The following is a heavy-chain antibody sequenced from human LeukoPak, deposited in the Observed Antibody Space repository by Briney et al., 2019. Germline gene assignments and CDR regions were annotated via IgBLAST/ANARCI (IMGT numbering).Heavy chain of an antibody. CDR3: ARDRRYGNPYYYYYYMDV. CDR1: GFTFSSYS. CDR2: ISSSSSTI. Sequence: GGSLRLSCAASGFTFSSYSMNWVRQAPGKGLEWVSYISSSSSTIYYADSVKGRFTISRDNAKNSLYLQMNSLRAEDTAVYYCARDRRYGNPYYYYYYMDVWGKGTTVTVSS. D-gene: IGHD4-11*01. V-gene: IGHV3-48*01. J-gene: IGHJ6*03.